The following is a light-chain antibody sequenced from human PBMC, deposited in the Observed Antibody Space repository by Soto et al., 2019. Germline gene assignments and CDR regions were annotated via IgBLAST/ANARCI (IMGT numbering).Light chain of an antibody. Sequence: DIQMTQSPSTLSASVGDRVTITCRASQSITSWLAWYQQKPGKAPKLLIYDASSLESGVPSRFSGSGSATEFTLTIIRLEPEDFAVYYCQQYDISPWTVGQGTKVDSK. CDR2: DAS. CDR1: QSITSW. J-gene: IGKJ1*01. CDR3: QQYDISPWT. V-gene: IGKV1-5*01.